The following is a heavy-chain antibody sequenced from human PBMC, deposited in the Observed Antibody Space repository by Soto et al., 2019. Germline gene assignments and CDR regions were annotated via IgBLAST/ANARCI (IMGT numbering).Heavy chain of an antibody. CDR1: GGTFSSYA. CDR2: IIPIFGTA. D-gene: IGHD1-1*01. CDR3: ARDERPALDYYGMDV. V-gene: IGHV1-69*13. J-gene: IGHJ6*02. Sequence: SVKVSCKASGGTFSSYAISWVRQAPGQGLEWMGGIIPIFGTANYAQKFQGRVTITADESTSTAYMELSSLRSEDTAVYYCARDERPALDYYGMDVWGQGTTVTVSS.